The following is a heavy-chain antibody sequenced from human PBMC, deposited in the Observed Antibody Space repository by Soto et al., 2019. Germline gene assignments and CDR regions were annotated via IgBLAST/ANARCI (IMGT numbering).Heavy chain of an antibody. J-gene: IGHJ4*02. D-gene: IGHD1-26*01. CDR3: ARMRASGPYFALFDN. CDR2: IFANDET. Sequence: RPALVNASERLRLYCSVSAVSLSENRLGVGWIRQPPGKALEWLAHIFANDETTYSTSLKTRLSISRDTSKSQVVLTMTNLDPEDTGTYYCARMRASGPYFALFDNWGQGALVTVSS. V-gene: IGHV2-26*01. CDR1: AVSLSENRLG.